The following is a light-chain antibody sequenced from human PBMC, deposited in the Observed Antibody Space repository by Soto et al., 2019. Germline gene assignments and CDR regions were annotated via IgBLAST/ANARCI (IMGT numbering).Light chain of an antibody. V-gene: IGLV1-44*01. Sequence: HSVLTQPPSASGTPGQRVTISCSGSSSNIGSNTVNWYQQITGTAPKLLIYNDNQRPSGVPDRFSGSKSGTSGSLAISGLQSEDEGDYYCAAWDDSLNGHVVFGGGTKVTVL. CDR2: NDN. CDR3: AAWDDSLNGHVV. J-gene: IGLJ2*01. CDR1: SSNIGSNT.